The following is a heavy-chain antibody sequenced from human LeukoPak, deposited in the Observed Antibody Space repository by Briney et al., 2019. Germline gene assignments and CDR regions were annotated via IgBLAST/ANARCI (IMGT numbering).Heavy chain of an antibody. D-gene: IGHD5-12*01. CDR2: ITVSGGNT. Sequence: GGSLRLSCAVSGFTFSSHAMSWVRQAPGKGLEWVSIITVSGGNTYYADSVKGRFTISRDNSKNTLFLQMNSLRAEDTAVYYCAKVGWLRSRSSDDYWGQGTLVTVSS. CDR1: GFTFSSHA. V-gene: IGHV3-23*01. CDR3: AKVGWLRSRSSDDY. J-gene: IGHJ4*02.